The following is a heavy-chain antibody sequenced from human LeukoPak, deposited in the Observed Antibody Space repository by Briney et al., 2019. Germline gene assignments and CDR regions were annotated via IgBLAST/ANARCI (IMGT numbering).Heavy chain of an antibody. CDR3: AKGRGFRVWDPWDN. J-gene: IGHJ4*02. CDR2: ISGSGRST. D-gene: IGHD3-16*01. CDR1: GITFSSYA. V-gene: IGHV3-23*01. Sequence: PGGSLRLSCAASGITFSSYAMSWVRQAPGKGLEWVSGISGSGRSTYYADSVKGRFTISRDNSKNTLFLEMNSLRVEDTAVYYCAKGRGFRVWDPWDNWGQGTLITVSS.